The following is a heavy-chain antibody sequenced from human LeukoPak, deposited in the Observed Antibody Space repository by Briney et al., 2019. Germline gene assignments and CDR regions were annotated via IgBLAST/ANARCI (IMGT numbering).Heavy chain of an antibody. D-gene: IGHD3-22*01. V-gene: IGHV3-21*05. Sequence: PGGSLRLSCAASGFTFSSYEMNWVRQAPGKGLEWVSYISSSSSYIYYADSVKGRFTISRDNAKNSLYLQMNSLRAEDTAVYYCARSKQSPLITMIAYWGQGTLVTVSS. J-gene: IGHJ4*02. CDR1: GFTFSSYE. CDR2: ISSSSSYI. CDR3: ARSKQSPLITMIAY.